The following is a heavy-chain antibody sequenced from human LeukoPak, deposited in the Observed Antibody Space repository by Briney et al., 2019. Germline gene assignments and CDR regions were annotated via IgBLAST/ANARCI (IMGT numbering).Heavy chain of an antibody. CDR1: SGSLTGYY. D-gene: IGHD6-19*01. J-gene: IGHJ4*02. CDR2: VYTTGTT. V-gene: IGHV4-59*01. CDR3: ARVGSGGAWFDF. Sequence: SETLSLTCTVSSGSLTGYYWSWIRQPPGKGLEWIAYVYTTGTTNYNPSLKTRATISMDTSKNQLSLTLTSVTAADTAVYYCARVGSGGAWFDFWGQGTLVSVSS.